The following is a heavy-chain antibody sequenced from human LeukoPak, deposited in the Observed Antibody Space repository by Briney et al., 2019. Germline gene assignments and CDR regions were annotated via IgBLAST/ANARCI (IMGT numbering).Heavy chain of an antibody. Sequence: ASVNVSCKASGYTFTSFGVNWVRQAPGQGLEGMGWISAYNGNASYVQTYEGRVTMTTETSTSTAYMELRNLPSDDTAVYYCARDATPYYYGSASYFFVHWGQGTLVTVSS. D-gene: IGHD3-10*01. CDR1: GYTFTSFG. CDR2: ISAYNGNA. V-gene: IGHV1-18*01. J-gene: IGHJ5*02. CDR3: ARDATPYYYGSASYFFVH.